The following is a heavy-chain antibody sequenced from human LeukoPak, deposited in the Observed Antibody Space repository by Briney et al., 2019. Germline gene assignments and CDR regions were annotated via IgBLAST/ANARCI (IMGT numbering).Heavy chain of an antibody. CDR1: GFTFSSYG. CDR2: IWSDGSGK. CDR3: GRDRTDKRFIDY. V-gene: IGHV3-33*01. J-gene: IGHJ4*02. D-gene: IGHD3-9*01. Sequence: GGSLRLSCAASGFTFSSYGMHWVRQAPGQGLQWVAVIWSDGSGKYHADSVKGRFTISRDNSKNTLYLQMNGLRVEDTAVYYCGRDRTDKRFIDYWGQGTLVTVSS.